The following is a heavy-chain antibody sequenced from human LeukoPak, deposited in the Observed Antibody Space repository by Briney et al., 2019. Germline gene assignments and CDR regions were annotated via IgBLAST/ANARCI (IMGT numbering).Heavy chain of an antibody. J-gene: IGHJ5*02. Sequence: PGGSLRLSCAASGVSLSDNYMTWIRQVPGKGLAWISYISTSGGAIYYADSVKGRLTISKDNTKNSLYLQMSSLRAEDTAVYYCARSLDRTNWFDPWGQGTLVTVSS. V-gene: IGHV3-11*04. D-gene: IGHD1-1*01. CDR1: GVSLSDNY. CDR2: ISTSGGAI. CDR3: ARSLDRTNWFDP.